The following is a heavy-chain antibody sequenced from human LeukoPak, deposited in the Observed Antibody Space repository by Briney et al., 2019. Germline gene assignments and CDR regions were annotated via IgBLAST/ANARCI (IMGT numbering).Heavy chain of an antibody. CDR2: INHSGST. V-gene: IGHV4-34*01. Sequence: SETLSLTCAVYGGSFSGYYWSWIRQPPGKGLEWIGEINHSGSTNYNPSLKSRVTISVDTSKNQFSLKLSSVTAADTAVYYCARSIVVVPAPRSYYYMDVWGKGTTVTVSS. CDR3: ARSIVVVPAPRSYYYMDV. D-gene: IGHD2-2*01. CDR1: GGSFSGYY. J-gene: IGHJ6*03.